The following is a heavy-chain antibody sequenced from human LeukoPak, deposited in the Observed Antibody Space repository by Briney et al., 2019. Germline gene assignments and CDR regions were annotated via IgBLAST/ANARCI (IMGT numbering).Heavy chain of an antibody. CDR2: IYYSGTT. CDR3: ARQTPHYYDSSGYYSTRIYYFDY. CDR1: GVSISSSSYY. D-gene: IGHD3-22*01. J-gene: IGHJ4*02. V-gene: IGHV4-39*01. Sequence: SETLSLTCTVSGVSISSSSYYWGWIRQPPGKGLEWIGSIYYSGTTYYNPSLKSRITISVDTSKNQFSLKLSSVTAADTAVYYCARQTPHYYDSSGYYSTRIYYFDYWGQGTLVTVSS.